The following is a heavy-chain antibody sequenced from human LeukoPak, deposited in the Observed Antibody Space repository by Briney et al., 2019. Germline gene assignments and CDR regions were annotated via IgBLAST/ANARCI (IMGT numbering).Heavy chain of an antibody. Sequence: GGSLRLSCAASGFAFNFYAMTWIRQAPGKGLQWPSTVNANGSNTYYADSVRGRFTISRDNSKNTLYLQMNSLRAEDTAIYYCANPISGGLAVSGDWFDLWGQGTLVTVFS. J-gene: IGHJ5*02. CDR3: ANPISGGLAVSGDWFDL. V-gene: IGHV3-23*01. CDR2: VNANGSNT. CDR1: GFAFNFYA. D-gene: IGHD6-19*01.